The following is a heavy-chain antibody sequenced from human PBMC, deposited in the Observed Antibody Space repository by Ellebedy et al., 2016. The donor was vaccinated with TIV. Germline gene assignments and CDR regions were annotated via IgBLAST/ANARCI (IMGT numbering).Heavy chain of an antibody. CDR1: GFTFSSCW. V-gene: IGHV3-7*01. D-gene: IGHD1-26*01. Sequence: GESLKISXAASGFTFSSCWMTWVRQAPGKGLEWVANIKQDGSEKYYVDSVKGRFTISRDNAKNSLSLQMNSLRAEDTAVYYCAREGGTVATYFDYWGQGTLVTVSS. CDR2: IKQDGSEK. J-gene: IGHJ4*02. CDR3: AREGGTVATYFDY.